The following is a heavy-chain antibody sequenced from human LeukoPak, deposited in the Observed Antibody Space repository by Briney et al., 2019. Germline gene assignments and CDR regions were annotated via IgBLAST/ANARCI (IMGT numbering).Heavy chain of an antibody. Sequence: QSGGSLRLSCAASGFTFSSYAMSWVRQAPGKGLEWVSAISGSGGSTYYADSVKGRFTISRDNSKNTLYLQMNSLRAEDTAVYYCAKSTTGTRYFDYWGQGTLVTASS. CDR1: GFTFSSYA. V-gene: IGHV3-23*01. J-gene: IGHJ4*02. CDR2: ISGSGGST. CDR3: AKSTTGTRYFDY. D-gene: IGHD1-1*01.